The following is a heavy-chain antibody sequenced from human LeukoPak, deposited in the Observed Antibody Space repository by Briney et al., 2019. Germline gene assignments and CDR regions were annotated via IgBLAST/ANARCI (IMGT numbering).Heavy chain of an antibody. V-gene: IGHV4-30-4*01. J-gene: IGHJ3*02. D-gene: IGHD3-10*01. CDR2: IYYSGST. Sequence: PSETLSLTCTVSGGSISSGDYYWSWIRQPPGKGLEWIGYIYYSGSTHYNPSLRSRVTISVDTSKNQFSLKLSSVTAADTAVYFCARDPPGGSGSYHALVIWGQGTMVTVSS. CDR1: GGSISSGDYY. CDR3: ARDPPGGSGSYHALVI.